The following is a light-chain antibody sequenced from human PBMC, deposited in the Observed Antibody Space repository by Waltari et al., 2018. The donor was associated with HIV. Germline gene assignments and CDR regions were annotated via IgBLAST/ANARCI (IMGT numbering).Light chain of an antibody. CDR1: RSIRTY. V-gene: IGKV1-39*01. CDR3: EQSYDFPRT. CDR2: SAS. J-gene: IGKJ1*01. Sequence: DIQMTQSPSSLSASVGESVTFTCRSSRSIRTYLNWYQQTLGRPPRLLIFSASSLQSGVSSRFSGGGSGTEFTLNINNLQPEDFATYYCEQSYDFPRTFGQGTTVA.